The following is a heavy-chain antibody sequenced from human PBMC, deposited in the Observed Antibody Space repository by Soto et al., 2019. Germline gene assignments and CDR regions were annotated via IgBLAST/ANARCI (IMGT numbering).Heavy chain of an antibody. J-gene: IGHJ5*02. CDR2: IYPGDSRT. CDR3: ATRRLLSPESSP. CDR1: GDTFTTDW. Sequence: GESLKISCKGSGDTFTTDWIGWVRQMPWKGLEWVGVIYPGDSRTRYSPPFQGQVTISADKSISTAYLQWNSLKASDTAMYYCATRRLLSPESSPWGHGPLITVSS. D-gene: IGHD3-16*02. V-gene: IGHV5-51*01.